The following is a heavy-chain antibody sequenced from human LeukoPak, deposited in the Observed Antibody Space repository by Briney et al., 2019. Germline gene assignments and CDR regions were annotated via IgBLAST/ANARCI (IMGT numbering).Heavy chain of an antibody. CDR2: ISGSGGST. CDR1: GFTFSSYA. D-gene: IGHD3-22*01. CDR3: ANTADSSGYYFDY. J-gene: IGHJ4*02. Sequence: GGSLRLSCAASGFTFSSYAMSWDRQAPGKGLEWVSAISGSGGSTYYADSVKGRFTISRDNSKNTLYLQMNSLRAEDTAVYYCANTADSSGYYFDYWGQGTLVTVSS. V-gene: IGHV3-23*01.